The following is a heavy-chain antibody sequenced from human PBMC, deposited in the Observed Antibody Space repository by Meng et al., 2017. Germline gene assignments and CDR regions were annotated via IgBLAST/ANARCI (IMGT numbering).Heavy chain of an antibody. D-gene: IGHD3-10*01. J-gene: IGHJ3*02. V-gene: IGHV2-70*04. CDR2: IDWDDDK. CDR1: WFSLSTSGMR. CDR3: ARTLWFGESKAFDI. Sequence: SGPTLVKPTQTLTLTCTFSWFSLSTSGMRVSWIRQPPGKDLEWLARIDWDDDKFYSTSLKTRLTISKDTSKNQVVLTMTNMDPVDTATYYCARTLWFGESKAFDIWGQGTMVT.